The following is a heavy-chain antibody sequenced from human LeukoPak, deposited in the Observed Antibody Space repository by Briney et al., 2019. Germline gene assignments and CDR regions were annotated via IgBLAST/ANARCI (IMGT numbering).Heavy chain of an antibody. V-gene: IGHV1-24*01. Sequence: ASVKVSCKASGYTLTELSMHWVRQAPGKGLEWMGGFDPEDGERIYAQEFQGRLTMTEDTSTDTAYMELSSLRSEDTAVYYCATLIGDNYFGMDVWGKGTTVTVSS. D-gene: IGHD3-16*01. CDR1: GYTLTELS. CDR2: FDPEDGER. J-gene: IGHJ6*04. CDR3: ATLIGDNYFGMDV.